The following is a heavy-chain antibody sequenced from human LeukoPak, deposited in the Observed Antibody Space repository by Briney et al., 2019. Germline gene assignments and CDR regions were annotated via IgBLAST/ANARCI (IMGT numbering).Heavy chain of an antibody. J-gene: IGHJ4*01. V-gene: IGHV4-30-2*01. D-gene: IGHD2-2*01. CDR3: ARDRVRPGYFDS. CDR2: IYHSGST. Sequence: SETLSLSCAVSGGSICSGGYACSWIRQPPGKGLEWIGYIYHSGSTYYNPSLKSRVTISVDRSKNQFSLKLSSVTAADTAVYYCARDRVRPGYFDSSDHGTLVTVSS. CDR1: GGSICSGGYA.